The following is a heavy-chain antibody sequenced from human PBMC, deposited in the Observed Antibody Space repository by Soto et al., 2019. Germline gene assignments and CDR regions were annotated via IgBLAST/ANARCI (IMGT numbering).Heavy chain of an antibody. CDR2: IYWDDDK. J-gene: IGHJ6*02. Sequence: QITLKESGPTLVKPTQTLTLTCTFSGFSLSTSGVGVGWIRQPPGKALEWLALIYWDDDKRYSPSLKSRLTITKDTSKNQVVLTRTNMDPVDTATYYGAHADSSGWFIGMDVWGQGTTVTV. CDR1: GFSLSTSGVG. V-gene: IGHV2-5*02. CDR3: AHADSSGWFIGMDV. D-gene: IGHD6-19*01.